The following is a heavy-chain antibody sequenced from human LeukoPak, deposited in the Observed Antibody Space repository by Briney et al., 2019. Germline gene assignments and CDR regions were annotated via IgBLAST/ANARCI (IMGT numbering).Heavy chain of an antibody. D-gene: IGHD3-10*01. CDR2: IKTDGSST. CDR3: ARDPFGESTY. Sequence: PGGSLRLSCAASGFTFSSYWMHWVRQAPREGLVWVSRIKTDGSSTSYADSVQGRFTISRDNGMNTLYLQMNSLRAEDTAVYYCARDPFGESTYWGRGILVTVSS. J-gene: IGHJ4*02. V-gene: IGHV3-74*01. CDR1: GFTFSSYW.